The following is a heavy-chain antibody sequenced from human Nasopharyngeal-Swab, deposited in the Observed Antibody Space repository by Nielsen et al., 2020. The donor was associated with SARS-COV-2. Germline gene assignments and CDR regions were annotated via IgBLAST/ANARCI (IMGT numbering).Heavy chain of an antibody. CDR2: VRSKGNNYAT. CDR1: GFTFSDSA. J-gene: IGHJ4*02. Sequence: GGSLSLSCAASGFTFSDSAIHWVRQASGKGLEWVGRVRSKGNNYATAYSASVKGRFIIFRDDPTNTAYLQMNSLKTEDTAMYYCTRCGGGCYSGRDYWGQGTRGTVS. V-gene: IGHV3-73*01. D-gene: IGHD2-15*01. CDR3: TRCGGGCYSGRDY.